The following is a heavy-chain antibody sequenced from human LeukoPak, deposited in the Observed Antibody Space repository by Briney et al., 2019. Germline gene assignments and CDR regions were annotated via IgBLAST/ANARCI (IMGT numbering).Heavy chain of an antibody. V-gene: IGHV3-7*03. J-gene: IGHJ6*02. CDR2: IKQDGSET. Sequence: PGGSLRLSCAASEFTFSSYSMNWVRQAPGKGLEWVAEIKQDGSETGYVDSVKGRFTISRDNAKNSMCLQIDSLRAEDTAVYYCARERWDLINGIYKKYGLDVWGQGTTVTVSS. CDR1: EFTFSSYS. CDR3: ARERWDLINGIYKKYGLDV. D-gene: IGHD5-12*01.